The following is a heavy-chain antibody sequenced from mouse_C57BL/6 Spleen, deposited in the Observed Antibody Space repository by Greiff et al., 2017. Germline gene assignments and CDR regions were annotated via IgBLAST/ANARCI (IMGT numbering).Heavy chain of an antibody. CDR3: ARDWSNYEFAY. CDR1: GYSITSGYY. J-gene: IGHJ3*01. Sequence: EVQLVESGPGLVKPSQSLSLTCSVTGYSITSGYYWNWIRQFPGNKLEWLGYISYDGSNNYNPSLKNRISITRDTSKNQFFLKLNSVTTEDTATYYCARDWSNYEFAYWGQGTLVTVSA. CDR2: ISYDGSN. V-gene: IGHV3-6*01. D-gene: IGHD2-5*01.